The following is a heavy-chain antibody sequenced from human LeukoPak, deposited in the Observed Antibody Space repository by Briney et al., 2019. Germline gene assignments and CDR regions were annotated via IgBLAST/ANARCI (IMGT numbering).Heavy chain of an antibody. CDR1: GFTFSGSA. J-gene: IGHJ6*03. Sequence: GGSLRLSCAASGFTFSGSAMHWVRQASGKGLEWVGRIRSKANSYATAYAASVKGRFTISGDDSKNTAYLQMNGLKTEDTAVYYCTRSVATSRNYYYYYYMDVWGKGTTVTVSS. V-gene: IGHV3-73*01. CDR3: TRSVATSRNYYYYYYMDV. CDR2: IRSKANSYAT. D-gene: IGHD5-12*01.